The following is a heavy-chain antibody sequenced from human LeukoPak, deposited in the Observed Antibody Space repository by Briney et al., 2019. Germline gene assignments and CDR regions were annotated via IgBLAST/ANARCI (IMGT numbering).Heavy chain of an antibody. J-gene: IGHJ5*02. CDR2: IYYSGST. CDR3: ARVRVAENWFDP. V-gene: IGHV4-31*03. CDR1: GGSISSGSYY. Sequence: SRTLSLTCTVSGGSISSGSYYWSWIRQHPGKGLEWIGYIYYSGSTYNNPSLKSRVTISLDTSKNQFSLKLNSVTAADTAVYYCARVRVAENWFDPWGQGTLVTASS. D-gene: IGHD3-3*01.